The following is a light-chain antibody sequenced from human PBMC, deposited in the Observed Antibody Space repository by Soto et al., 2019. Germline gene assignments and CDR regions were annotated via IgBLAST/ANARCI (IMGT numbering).Light chain of an antibody. J-gene: IGKJ1*01. CDR2: AAS. CDR1: QDISSW. V-gene: IGKV1-12*01. Sequence: DIQMTQSPSFVSASVGARVTITCRASQDISSWVAWYQQKPGKAPTLLIYAASSLQSGVPSRFSVSGSGTDFTLTISSLQPEDDATYYCQQTNDFPRTFGQGTKVEIE. CDR3: QQTNDFPRT.